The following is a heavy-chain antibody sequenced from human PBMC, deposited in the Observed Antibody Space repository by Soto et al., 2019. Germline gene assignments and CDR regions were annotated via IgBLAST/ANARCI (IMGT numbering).Heavy chain of an antibody. CDR2: IIPIFGTA. CDR1: GGTFSSYA. CDR3: ARRNTVTTDDNWFDP. J-gene: IGHJ5*02. V-gene: IGHV1-69*01. D-gene: IGHD4-17*01. Sequence: QVQLVQSGAEVKKPGSSVKVSCKASGGTFSSYAISWVRQAPGQGLEWMGGIIPIFGTANYAQKLQGRVTITADESRSTAYMELSSLRSEDTAVYYCARRNTVTTDDNWFDPWGQGTLVTVSS.